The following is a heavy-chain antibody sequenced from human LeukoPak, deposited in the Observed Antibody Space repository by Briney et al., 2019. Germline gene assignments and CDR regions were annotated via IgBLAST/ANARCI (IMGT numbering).Heavy chain of an antibody. Sequence: TGGSLRLSCAAPGFIFSTYAMSWVRQAPGKGLEWVSGIGGSGGSTYYADSVKGRFTISRDNAKNSLYLQMNSLRAEDTAVYYCARGPYSSGSSADYWGQGTLVTVSS. V-gene: IGHV3-23*01. CDR1: GFIFSTYA. D-gene: IGHD6-19*01. J-gene: IGHJ4*02. CDR2: IGGSGGST. CDR3: ARGPYSSGSSADY.